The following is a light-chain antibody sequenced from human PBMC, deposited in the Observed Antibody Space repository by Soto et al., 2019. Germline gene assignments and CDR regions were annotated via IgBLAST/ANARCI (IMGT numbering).Light chain of an antibody. CDR1: SSNMGTNS. CDR3: AAWDDSLNAWV. J-gene: IGLJ3*02. CDR2: TNN. V-gene: IGLV1-44*01. Sequence: QAVVTQPPSASGTPGQRVTISCSGSSSNMGTNSVNWYQQFPGTAPKLLIYTNNQRPSGVPDRFSGSKSGTSASLAISGLQSEDEADYYCAAWDDSLNAWVFGGGTKLTVL.